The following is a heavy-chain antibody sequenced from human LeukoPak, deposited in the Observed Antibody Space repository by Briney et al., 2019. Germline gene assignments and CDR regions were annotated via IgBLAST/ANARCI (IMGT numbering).Heavy chain of an antibody. CDR2: ISGSGGST. CDR3: ATLWDMRWLQSPEYFQH. Sequence: PGGSLRLSCAASGFTFSSYAMSWVRQAPGKGLEWVSAISGSGGSTYYADSVKGRFTISRDNSKNTLYLQMNSLRAEDTAVYYCATLWDMRWLQSPEYFQHWGQGTLVTVSS. J-gene: IGHJ1*01. D-gene: IGHD5-24*01. CDR1: GFTFSSYA. V-gene: IGHV3-23*01.